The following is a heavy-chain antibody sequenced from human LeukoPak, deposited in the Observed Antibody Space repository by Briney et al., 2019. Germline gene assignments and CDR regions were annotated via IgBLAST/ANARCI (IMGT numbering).Heavy chain of an antibody. Sequence: PSETLSLTCAVYGGSFSGYYWSWIRQPPGKGLEWIGEINHSGSTNYNPSLKSRVTISVDTSKNQFSLKLSSVTAADTAVYYCANIVGATTDYWGQGTLVTVSS. CDR3: ANIVGATTDY. CDR1: GGSFSGYY. D-gene: IGHD1-26*01. J-gene: IGHJ4*02. V-gene: IGHV4-34*01. CDR2: INHSGST.